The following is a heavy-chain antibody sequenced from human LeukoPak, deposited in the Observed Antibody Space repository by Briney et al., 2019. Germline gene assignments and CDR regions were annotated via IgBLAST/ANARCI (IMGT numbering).Heavy chain of an antibody. V-gene: IGHV1-2*06. J-gene: IGHJ4*02. CDR1: GYTFTGYY. Sequence: ASVKVSCKASGYTFTGYYMHWVRQAPGQGLEWMGRINHNSGGTNYAQKFQGRVTMTRDTSISTAYMELSSLRSDDTAVYYCARASSGWLGYYFDYWGQGTLVTVSS. CDR2: INHNSGGT. D-gene: IGHD6-19*01. CDR3: ARASSGWLGYYFDY.